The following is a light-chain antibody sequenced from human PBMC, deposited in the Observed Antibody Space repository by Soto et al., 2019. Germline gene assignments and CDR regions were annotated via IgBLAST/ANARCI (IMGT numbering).Light chain of an antibody. CDR2: ANT. CDR3: QSYDNSLDVV. J-gene: IGLJ2*01. V-gene: IGLV1-40*01. CDR1: DSNIGATYD. Sequence: QAVLTQPPSMSGAPGQRVTIPCIGSDSNIGATYDVHWYQQLPGTAPKLLIYANTNRPSGVPDRFSGFKSGTSASLAITGLQAEDEADYYCQSYDNSLDVVFGGGTKVTVL.